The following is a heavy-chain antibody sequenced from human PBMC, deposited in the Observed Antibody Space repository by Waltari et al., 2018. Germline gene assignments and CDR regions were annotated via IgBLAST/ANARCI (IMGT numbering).Heavy chain of an antibody. CDR2: IWYDGSNK. J-gene: IGHJ4*02. D-gene: IGHD6-13*01. CDR3: ARIAAAGTSIDY. V-gene: IGHV3-33*01. CDR1: GFTFSSYG. Sequence: QVQLVESGGGVVKPGRSLRLSCAASGFTFSSYGMHGVRQAPGKGRDWVAVIWYDGSNKYYADSVKGRFTISRDNSKNTLYLQMNSLRAEDTAVYYCARIAAAGTSIDYWGQGTLVTVSS.